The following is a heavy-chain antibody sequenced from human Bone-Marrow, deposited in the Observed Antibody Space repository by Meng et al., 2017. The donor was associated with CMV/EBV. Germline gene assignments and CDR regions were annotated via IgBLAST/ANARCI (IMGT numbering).Heavy chain of an antibody. V-gene: IGHV1-2*02. D-gene: IGHD3-3*01. CDR3: ARGAVLRFLEWLHYYYYYGMDV. J-gene: IGHJ6*01. CDR2: INPNSGGT. Sequence: ASVKVSCKASGYTFTGYYIHWVRQAPGQGLEWMGWINPNSGGTDYAQKFQGRVTMTRDTSISTAYMELSRLRSDDTAVYYCARGAVLRFLEWLHYYYYYGMDVWGQGTTVTVSS. CDR1: GYTFTGYY.